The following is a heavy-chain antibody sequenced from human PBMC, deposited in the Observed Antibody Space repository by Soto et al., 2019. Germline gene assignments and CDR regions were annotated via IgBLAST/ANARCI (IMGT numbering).Heavy chain of an antibody. CDR2: INVYNGNT. J-gene: IGHJ4*02. CDR1: GYTFTSFG. V-gene: IGHV1-18*01. Sequence: QVQLVQSGTEVKKPGASVKVSCKASGYTFTSFGIGWVRQAPGQGLEWMGWINVYNGNTYYVQKLQGRVTMTTDTSTSTTYMELRSLRSDDTAVYYCARVPFSSSWYGVDYWGQRTVITVPS. D-gene: IGHD6-13*01. CDR3: ARVPFSSSWYGVDY.